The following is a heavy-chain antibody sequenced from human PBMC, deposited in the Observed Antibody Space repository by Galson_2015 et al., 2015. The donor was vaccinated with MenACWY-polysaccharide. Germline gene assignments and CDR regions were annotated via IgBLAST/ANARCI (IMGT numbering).Heavy chain of an antibody. V-gene: IGHV4-59*01. CDR2: IYYSGST. D-gene: IGHD3-3*01. Sequence: TLSLTCTVSGGSISTYSWSWIRQPPGKGLEWIGYIYYSGSTNYNPSLKSRVTISVDTSKNQFSLKLSSVTTADTAVYYCAREWSGRYYFDYWGQGTLVTVSS. CDR1: GGSISTYS. J-gene: IGHJ4*02. CDR3: AREWSGRYYFDY.